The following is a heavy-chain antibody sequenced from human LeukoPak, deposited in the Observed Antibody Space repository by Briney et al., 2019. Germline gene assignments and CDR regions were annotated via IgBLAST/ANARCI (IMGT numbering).Heavy chain of an antibody. V-gene: IGHV3-30*02. CDR1: GFPSNNAW. D-gene: IGHD3-22*01. CDR2: IRYDGSNK. J-gene: IGHJ4*02. Sequence: PGGSLRLSCAASGFPSNNAWMSWVRQAPGKGLEWVAFIRYDGSNKYYADSVKGRFTISRDNSKNTLYLQMNSLRAEDTAVYYCAKDLYYDSSGYYYFDYWGQGTLVTVSS. CDR3: AKDLYYDSSGYYYFDY.